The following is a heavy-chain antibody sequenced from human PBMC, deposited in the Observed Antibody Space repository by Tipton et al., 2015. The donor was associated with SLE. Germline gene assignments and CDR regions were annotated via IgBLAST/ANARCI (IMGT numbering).Heavy chain of an antibody. V-gene: IGHV4-61*09. CDR1: GGSISSGSYY. Sequence: TLSLTCTVSGGSISSGSYYWSWIRQPAGKGLEWIGYIYTSGSTNYNPSLKSRVTISVDTSKNQFSLKLSSVTAADTAVYYCARGGRAPLRSSWSNAFDIWGQGTTVTVSS. CDR2: IYTSGST. CDR3: ARGGRAPLRSSWSNAFDI. J-gene: IGHJ3*02. D-gene: IGHD6-13*01.